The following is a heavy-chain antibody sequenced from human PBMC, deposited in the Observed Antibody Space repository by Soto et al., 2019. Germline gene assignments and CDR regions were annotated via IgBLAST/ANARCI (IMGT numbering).Heavy chain of an antibody. V-gene: IGHV3-30*18. CDR2: TSYDGTNE. CDR3: AQDSYYYSRSGYYTYEY. CDR1: GLTFSNYG. Sequence: QVQLVESGGGVVQPGRSLRLSCAASGLTFSNYGMHWVRQAPGKGLEWVAVTSYDGTNEHYADSVKGRFTISRDNSKNTLYLQINSLQPEDTAVYYCAQDSYYYSRSGYYTYEYWGQGTLVTVSS. D-gene: IGHD3-22*01. J-gene: IGHJ4*02.